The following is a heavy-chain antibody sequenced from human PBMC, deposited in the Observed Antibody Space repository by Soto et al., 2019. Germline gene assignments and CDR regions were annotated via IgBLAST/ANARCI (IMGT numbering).Heavy chain of an antibody. CDR3: GSTNYNPSLKSRVTISVDTSKNQFSLKLSSVTAADTAVYYCARDRLGYYYDSSGYSFSYYYYGMDV. D-gene: IGHD3-10*01. J-gene: IGHJ6*02. V-gene: IGHV1-18*01. CDR2: ISTYNGKT. CDR1: GYTFSTYP. Sequence: ASVKFSCTTSGYTFSTYPISWVRQAPGEGLEWVGWISTYNGKTNYGQKFQCRVTITTDTSTSTAYMDLRNLRSDDTAVYYCGSTNYNPSLKSRVTISVDTSKNQFSLKLSSVTAADTAVYYCARDRLGYYYDSSGYSFSYYYYGMDVWGQGTTVTVSS.